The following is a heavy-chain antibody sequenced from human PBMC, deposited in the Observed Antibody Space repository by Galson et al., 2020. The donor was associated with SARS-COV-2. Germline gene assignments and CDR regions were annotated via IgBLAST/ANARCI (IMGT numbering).Heavy chain of an antibody. CDR3: AKDIYYDSVLAFDI. V-gene: IGHV3-9*01. J-gene: IGHJ3*02. Sequence: SLKISCAASGFTFDDYAMHWVRQAPGKGLEWVSGISWNSGSIGYADSVKGRFTISRDNAKNSLYLQMNSLRAEDTALYYCAKDIYYDSVLAFDIMGQGTMVTVSS. D-gene: IGHD3-22*01. CDR1: GFTFDDYA. CDR2: ISWNSGSI.